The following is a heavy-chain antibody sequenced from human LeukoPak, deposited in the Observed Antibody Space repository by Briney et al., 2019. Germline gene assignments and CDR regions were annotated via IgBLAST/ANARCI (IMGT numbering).Heavy chain of an antibody. CDR3: ARREYCSTSSCSGCLDY. Sequence: GESLKISCEAACYSFTSHWIGWGRPMAGKGLEWMGIIYPGDSDTRYSPFFQGQVTISVDKSISTIYLQWKSLKAADTAMYYCARREYCSTSSCSGCLDYWGQGTLVTVSS. CDR2: IYPGDSDT. J-gene: IGHJ4*02. CDR1: CYSFTSHW. V-gene: IGHV5-51*01. D-gene: IGHD2-2*01.